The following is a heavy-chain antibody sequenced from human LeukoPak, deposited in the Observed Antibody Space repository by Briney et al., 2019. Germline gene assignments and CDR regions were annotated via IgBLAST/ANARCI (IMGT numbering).Heavy chain of an antibody. J-gene: IGHJ4*02. D-gene: IGHD3-3*01. V-gene: IGHV3-21*01. CDR3: ARAQSITIPFDY. CDR1: GFTFSSYS. Sequence: PGGSLRLSCAASGFTFSSYSMNWVRQAPGKGLEWVSSISSSSSYIYYADSVKGRFTISRDNAKNSLYLQMNSLRAEDTAVYYCARAQSITIPFDYWGQGTLVTVSS. CDR2: ISSSSSYI.